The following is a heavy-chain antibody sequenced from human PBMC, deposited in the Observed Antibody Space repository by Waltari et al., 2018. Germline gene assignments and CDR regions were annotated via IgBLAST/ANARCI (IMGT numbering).Heavy chain of an antibody. V-gene: IGHV1-69*01. J-gene: IGHJ6*02. CDR1: GGTFSSYA. CDR3: VYDSSGYYYDYGMDV. D-gene: IGHD3-22*01. CDR2: IIPIFGTA. Sequence: QVQLVQSGAEVKKPGSSVKVSCKASGGTFSSYAISWVRQAPGQGLEWMGGIIPIFGTANYAQKFQGSVTMTADESTGTAYMELSSLRSEDTAVYYCVYDSSGYYYDYGMDVWGQGTTVTVSS.